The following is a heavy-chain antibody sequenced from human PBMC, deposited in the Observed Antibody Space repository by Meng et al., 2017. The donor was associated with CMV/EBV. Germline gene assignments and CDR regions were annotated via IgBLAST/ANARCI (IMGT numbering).Heavy chain of an antibody. Sequence: QGQLQESGPGLVKPSESLSLTWTVSGGSISSYYWSWIRQPPGKGLEWIGYIYYSGSTNYNPSLKSRVTISVDTSKNQFSLKLSSVTAADTAVYYCASVGSTTPYFDYWGQGTLVTVSS. CDR1: GGSISSYY. CDR2: IYYSGST. CDR3: ASVGSTTPYFDY. V-gene: IGHV4-59*01. J-gene: IGHJ4*02. D-gene: IGHD2-2*01.